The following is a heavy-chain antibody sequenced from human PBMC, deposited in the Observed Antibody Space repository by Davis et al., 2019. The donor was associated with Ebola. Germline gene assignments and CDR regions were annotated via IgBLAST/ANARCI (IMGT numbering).Heavy chain of an antibody. J-gene: IGHJ4*02. CDR3: ANRGNYRGIDY. CDR1: GFTFSSYA. V-gene: IGHV3-30*04. Sequence: PGGSLRLSCAASGFTFSSYAMHWVRQAPGKGLEWVAVISYDGSNKYYADSVKGRFTISRDNSKNTLYLQMNSLRAEDTAVYYCANRGNYRGIDYWGQGTLVTVSS. D-gene: IGHD5-24*01. CDR2: ISYDGSNK.